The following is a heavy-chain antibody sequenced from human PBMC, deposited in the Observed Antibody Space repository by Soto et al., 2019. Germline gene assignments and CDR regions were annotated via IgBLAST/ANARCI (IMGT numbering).Heavy chain of an antibody. Sequence: QVQLVESGGGVVQPGTSLRLSCVGSGFTFRSYVIHWVRQAPGKGLEWVALTSYDGSNNFYGDSVKGRITISTHNSRNTVELQMDSLRFEDTALYYCARWGTTGGLDVWGQGTLVSVSS. CDR2: TSYDGSNN. D-gene: IGHD3-16*01. V-gene: IGHV3-33*05. CDR3: ARWGTTGGLDV. J-gene: IGHJ4*02. CDR1: GFTFRSYV.